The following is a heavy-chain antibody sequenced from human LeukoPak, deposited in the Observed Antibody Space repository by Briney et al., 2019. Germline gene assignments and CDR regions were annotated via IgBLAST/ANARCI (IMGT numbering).Heavy chain of an antibody. CDR2: IYSGGST. CDR1: GFTVSSNF. D-gene: IGHD3-9*01. CDR3: ALGLVTDY. V-gene: IGHV3-66*01. J-gene: IGHJ4*02. Sequence: GGSLRLSCAASGFTVSSNFMSWVRQAPGKGLEWVSVIYSGGSTYYVDSVKSRFTISRDNSKNTLYLQMNSLRAEDTAVYYCALGLVTDYWGQGTLVTVSS.